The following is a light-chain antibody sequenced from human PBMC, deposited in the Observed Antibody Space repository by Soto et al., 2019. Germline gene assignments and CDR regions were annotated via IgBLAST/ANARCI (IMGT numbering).Light chain of an antibody. CDR1: SSNIGAGYD. CDR2: GYN. Sequence: QSVLTQPPSVSGAPGQRVTISCTGSSSNIGAGYDVHWYQQIPGTAPKLLVYGYNNRPSGVPDRFSVSKSGTSASLTITGLQTEDEADYYCQSYDSSLSARVFGGGTKVTVL. J-gene: IGLJ2*01. CDR3: QSYDSSLSARV. V-gene: IGLV1-40*01.